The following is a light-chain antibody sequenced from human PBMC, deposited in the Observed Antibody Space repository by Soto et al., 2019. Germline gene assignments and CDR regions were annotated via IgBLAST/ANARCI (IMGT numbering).Light chain of an antibody. CDR3: QHYNGFSWT. CDR2: DAS. Sequence: IQLTQSPSSLSASVGDRVTITCRASQSMSRWLAWYQQKAGKAPNLLISDASTLKSGVPSRFTGSGSGTEFTLTISSLQPDDFATYYCQHYNGFSWTFGQGTKVDIK. CDR1: QSMSRW. V-gene: IGKV1-5*01. J-gene: IGKJ1*01.